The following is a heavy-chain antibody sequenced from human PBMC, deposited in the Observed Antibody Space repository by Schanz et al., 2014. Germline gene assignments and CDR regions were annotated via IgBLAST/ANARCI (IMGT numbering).Heavy chain of an antibody. J-gene: IGHJ4*02. D-gene: IGHD6-19*01. CDR2: IWYDENNK. CDR1: GFIFSSYG. Sequence: QVQLVESGGGVVQPGRSLRLSCAASGFIFSSYGLHWVRQAPGKGLEWVAVIWYDENNKYYADSVKGRFTMSRDNSKNTLYLQMNSLRAEDTALYYCAIIGVMVAVAGTRADYWGQGTLVTVSS. CDR3: AIIGVMVAVAGTRADY. V-gene: IGHV3-33*01.